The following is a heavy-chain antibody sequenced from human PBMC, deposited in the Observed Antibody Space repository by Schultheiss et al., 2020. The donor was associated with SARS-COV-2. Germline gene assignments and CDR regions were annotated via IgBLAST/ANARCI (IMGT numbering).Heavy chain of an antibody. Sequence: ASVKVSCKASGYTFTDHYMHWVRQAPGQGLEWMGWINPNSGGTNYAQKFQGRVTMTRDTSISTAYMELSSLRSEDTAVYYCARGRGSGSYPLRFWGQGTLVTVSS. D-gene: IGHD1-26*01. CDR3: ARGRGSGSYPLRF. V-gene: IGHV1-2*02. J-gene: IGHJ4*02. CDR2: INPNSGGT. CDR1: GYTFTDHY.